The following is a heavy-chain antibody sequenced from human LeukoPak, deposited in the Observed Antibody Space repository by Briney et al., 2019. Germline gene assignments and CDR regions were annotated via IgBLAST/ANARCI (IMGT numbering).Heavy chain of an antibody. CDR3: ARASFWFDYTGYYFDY. V-gene: IGHV3-66*01. J-gene: IGHJ4*02. Sequence: PGGSLRLSCAASGFTVSSNYMSWVRQAPGKGPEWVSVIYAGGGTYYADSVKGRFTISRDNSKNTLSLQMNSLRAEDTAVYYCARASFWFDYTGYYFDYWGQGTLVPVSS. CDR1: GFTVSSNY. CDR2: IYAGGGT. D-gene: IGHD3-16*01.